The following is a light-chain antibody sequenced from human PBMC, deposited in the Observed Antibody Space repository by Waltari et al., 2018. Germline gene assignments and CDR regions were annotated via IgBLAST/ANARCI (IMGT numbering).Light chain of an antibody. CDR3: QQYYSPPWT. CDR1: ESVLLNINNQNY. Sequence: DIVMTQSPDSLAVSLGERATINCRSSESVLLNINNQNYLAWYQQKEGQPPKLLIYWTSTRQSGVPDRFSGSGSGTDFTLTINSLQTEDVAVYYCQQYYSPPWTFGQGTKVEV. CDR2: WTS. J-gene: IGKJ1*01. V-gene: IGKV4-1*01.